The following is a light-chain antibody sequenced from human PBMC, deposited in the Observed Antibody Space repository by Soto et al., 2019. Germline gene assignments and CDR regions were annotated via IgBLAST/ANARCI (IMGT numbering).Light chain of an antibody. CDR3: QQSYSNPWT. Sequence: DIQMTQSPSSLSASVGDRVTISCRANQSISSYLNWYQQKPGQAPKLLIYAASSLQSGVPSRFSGSGSGTYFTLTISSLQPEDFATYYCQQSYSNPWTFGQGTKVEIK. CDR1: QSISSY. CDR2: AAS. J-gene: IGKJ1*01. V-gene: IGKV1-39*01.